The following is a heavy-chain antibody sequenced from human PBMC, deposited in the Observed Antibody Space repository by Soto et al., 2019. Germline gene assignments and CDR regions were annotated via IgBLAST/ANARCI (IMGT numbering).Heavy chain of an antibody. Sequence: ASVKVSCKASGYTFTGYYMHWVRQAPGQGLEWMGWINPNSGGTNYAQKFQGRVTMTRDTSISTAYMELSRLRSDDTAVYYCARVRSGSYYSYYFDYWGQGTLVNV. CDR3: ARVRSGSYYSYYFDY. J-gene: IGHJ4*02. CDR2: INPNSGGT. V-gene: IGHV1-2*02. CDR1: GYTFTGYY. D-gene: IGHD3-10*01.